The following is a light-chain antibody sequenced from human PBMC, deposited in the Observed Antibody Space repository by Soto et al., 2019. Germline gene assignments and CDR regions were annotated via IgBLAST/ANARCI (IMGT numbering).Light chain of an antibody. CDR3: QQYYRSSIT. CDR2: DAS. V-gene: IGKV1-5*01. J-gene: IGKJ5*01. CDR1: QSLNNY. Sequence: DIQMTQSTSSVSASIGDTVTITCRASQSLNNYLAWYQQKPGKAPKPLIYDASTLERGVPSRFSGTGSGTEFTLTISSLQPDDFATYYCQQYYRSSITFGQGTRLEIK.